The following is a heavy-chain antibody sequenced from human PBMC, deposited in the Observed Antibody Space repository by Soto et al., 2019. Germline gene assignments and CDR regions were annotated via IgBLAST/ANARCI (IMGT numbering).Heavy chain of an antibody. D-gene: IGHD7-27*01. V-gene: IGHV4-39*07. CDR1: GGSISSSSYY. CDR2: IYYSGST. Sequence: SETLSLTCTVSGGSISSSSYYWGWIRQPPGKGLEWIGSIYYSGSTNYNPSLKSRVTISVDTSKNQFSLKLSSVTAADTAVYYCARRWGRTFDYWGQGTLVTVSS. J-gene: IGHJ4*02. CDR3: ARRWGRTFDY.